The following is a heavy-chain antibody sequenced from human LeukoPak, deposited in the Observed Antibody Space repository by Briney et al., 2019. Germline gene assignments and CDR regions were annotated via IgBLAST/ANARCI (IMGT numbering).Heavy chain of an antibody. CDR3: AREATEGYCSSTSCYRILVYMDV. D-gene: IGHD2-2*02. V-gene: IGHV1-18*01. CDR2: ISAYNGNT. CDR1: GYTFTSYG. J-gene: IGHJ6*03. Sequence: ASVKVSCKASGYTFTSYGISWVRQAPGQGLEWMGWISAYNGNTNYAQKLQGRVTTTTDTSTSTAYMELRSLRSDDTAVYYCAREATEGYCSSTSCYRILVYMDVWGKGTTVTVSS.